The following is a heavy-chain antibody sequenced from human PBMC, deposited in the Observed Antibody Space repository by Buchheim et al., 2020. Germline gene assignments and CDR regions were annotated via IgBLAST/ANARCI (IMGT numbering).Heavy chain of an antibody. V-gene: IGHV5-51*01. CDR2: IFPRDSDI. D-gene: IGHD2-2*01. J-gene: IGHJ4*02. Sequence: VQLVQSGAEVKKPGASVKVSCKASGYTFTSYYMHWVRQAPGQGLEWMGMIFPRDSDIRNSPSFQGQVTFSADKSISTAYLQWSSLKASDTAMYYCVRGSGYCTNTRCYLFDYWGQGTL. CDR1: GYTFTSYY. CDR3: VRGSGYCTNTRCYLFDY.